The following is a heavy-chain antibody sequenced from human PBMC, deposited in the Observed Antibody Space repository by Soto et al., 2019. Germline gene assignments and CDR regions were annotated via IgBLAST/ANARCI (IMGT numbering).Heavy chain of an antibody. V-gene: IGHV4-39*01. CDR2: IYYSGST. Sequence: QLQLQESGPGLVKPSETLSLTCTVSGGSITSGSYYWGWIRQHPGKGLEWIGNIYYSGSTYYNPFLKSRVTISVDTSKNQFSLKLSSVTAADTAVYYCMLGSGWKDFDYWGQGTLVTVSS. D-gene: IGHD3-22*01. J-gene: IGHJ4*02. CDR3: MLGSGWKDFDY. CDR1: GGSITSGSYY.